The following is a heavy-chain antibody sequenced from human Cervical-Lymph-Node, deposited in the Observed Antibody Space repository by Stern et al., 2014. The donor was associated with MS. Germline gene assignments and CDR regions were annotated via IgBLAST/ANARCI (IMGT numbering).Heavy chain of an antibody. Sequence: VQLVQSGPEVKKPGVSVMVSCKTSGYTFTNYYIHWVRQAPGQGLEWMGIINPNGSVKASAQKFQGRLTMTSETSTTTAYMSLITLTSEDTAMYYCTRAVGGVGREWGQGTLVFVSS. CDR3: TRAVGGVGRE. D-gene: IGHD3-16*01. CDR1: GYTFTNYY. V-gene: IGHV1-46*01. CDR2: INPNGSVK. J-gene: IGHJ4*02.